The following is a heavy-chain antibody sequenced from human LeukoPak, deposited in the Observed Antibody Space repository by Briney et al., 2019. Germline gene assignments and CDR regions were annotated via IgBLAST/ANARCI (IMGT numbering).Heavy chain of an antibody. CDR3: ARVRDSNGYYYKIMLGSDI. CDR2: ISYDGSNK. Sequence: PGGSLRLSCVASGFTFSSYAMHWVRQAPGKGLEWVAVISYDGSNKYYADSVKGRFTISRDNSKNTLYLQMNSLRAEDTAVYYCARVRDSNGYYYKIMLGSDIWGQGTMVTVSS. J-gene: IGHJ3*02. CDR1: GFTFSSYA. V-gene: IGHV3-30*04. D-gene: IGHD3-22*01.